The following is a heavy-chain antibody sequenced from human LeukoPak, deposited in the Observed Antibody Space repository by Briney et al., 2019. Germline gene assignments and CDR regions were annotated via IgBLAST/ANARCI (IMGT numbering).Heavy chain of an antibody. Sequence: SETLSLTCAVSGYSISSGYYWGWIRQPPGKGLEWIGSIYHSGSTYYNPSLKSRVTISVDMSKNQFSLKLSSVTAADTAVYYCARDKAGPADYWGQGTLVTVSS. J-gene: IGHJ4*02. D-gene: IGHD6-19*01. V-gene: IGHV4-38-2*02. CDR3: ARDKAGPADY. CDR1: GYSISSGYY. CDR2: IYHSGST.